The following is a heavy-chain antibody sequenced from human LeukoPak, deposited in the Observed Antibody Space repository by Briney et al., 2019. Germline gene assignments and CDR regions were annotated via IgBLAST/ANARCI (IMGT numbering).Heavy chain of an antibody. Sequence: GGSLRLSCTASGFTFSSYWMHWVRQAPGKGLVWVSRIDNDGSSTSYADSVKGRFTISRDNAKNTLNLQMNSLRAEDTAVYYCARDLGQYYDTSDNWFDPWGQGTLVTVSS. CDR3: ARDLGQYYDTSDNWFDP. CDR2: IDNDGSST. D-gene: IGHD3-22*01. J-gene: IGHJ5*02. V-gene: IGHV3-74*01. CDR1: GFTFSSYW.